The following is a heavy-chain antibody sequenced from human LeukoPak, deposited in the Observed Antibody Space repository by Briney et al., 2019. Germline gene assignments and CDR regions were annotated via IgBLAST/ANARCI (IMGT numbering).Heavy chain of an antibody. J-gene: IGHJ6*03. Sequence: SETLSLTCTVSGGSIRITNYYCGWLRQPPGKGLEWIGSIYYSGSTNYNPSLKSRVTISVDTSKNQFSLKLSSVTAADTAVYYCARVYGSGSYYNGYYYYYMDVWGKGTTVTISS. CDR1: GGSIRITNYY. V-gene: IGHV4-39*07. D-gene: IGHD3-10*01. CDR3: ARVYGSGSYYNGYYYYYMDV. CDR2: IYYSGST.